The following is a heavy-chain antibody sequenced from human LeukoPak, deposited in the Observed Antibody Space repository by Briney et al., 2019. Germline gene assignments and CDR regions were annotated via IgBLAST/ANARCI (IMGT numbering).Heavy chain of an antibody. J-gene: IGHJ4*02. V-gene: IGHV3-53*01. CDR1: GFTVSSNY. D-gene: IGHD3-3*01. CDR3: AACWSGYYTIDY. CDR2: IYSGDNT. Sequence: GGSLRLSCAASGFTVSSNYMSWVRQAPGKGLEWVSVIYSGDNTYYADSVKGRFTISRNKSKNTVYLQMNSLRAEDTAVYYCAACWSGYYTIDYWGQGTLVTVSS.